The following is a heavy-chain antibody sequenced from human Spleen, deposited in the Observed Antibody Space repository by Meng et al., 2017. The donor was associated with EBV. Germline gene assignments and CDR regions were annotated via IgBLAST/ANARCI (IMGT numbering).Heavy chain of an antibody. V-gene: IGHV3-30*03. J-gene: IGHJ5*02. CDR3: ARDPHMVRGVIPA. CDR2: IPSDVSHNK. D-gene: IGHD3-10*01. CDR1: GFIFINYG. Sequence: QGRWVGPGGAVFQPGRSLRLSCAASGFIFINYGFHWVRQAPGKGPEWVAIIPSDVSHNKYYADSVKGRFTISRDNSKNTLYLQMNSLRAEDTAVYYCARDPHMVRGVIPAWGQGTLVTVSS.